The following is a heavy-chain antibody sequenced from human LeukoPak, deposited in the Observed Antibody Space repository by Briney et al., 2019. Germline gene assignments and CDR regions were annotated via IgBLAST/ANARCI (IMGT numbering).Heavy chain of an antibody. J-gene: IGHJ6*02. CDR3: ARGSLGYCSSTSCYVDYYYYCGMDV. V-gene: IGHV1-69*13. CDR2: IIPIFGTA. CDR1: GGTFSSYA. D-gene: IGHD2-2*01. Sequence: SVKVSCKASGGTFSSYAISWVRQAPGQGLEWMGGIIPIFGTANYAQKFQGRVTITADESTSTAYMELSSLRSEDTAVYYCARGSLGYCSSTSCYVDYYYYCGMDVWGQGTTVTVSS.